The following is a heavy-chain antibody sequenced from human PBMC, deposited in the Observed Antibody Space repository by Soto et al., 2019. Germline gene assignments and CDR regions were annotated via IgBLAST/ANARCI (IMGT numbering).Heavy chain of an antibody. Sequence: GGSLRLSCAASGFTFNIYWMHWVRQAPGKGLVWVSLITGDGSRTGYADSVRGRFTISRDNAKNTLYLQINSLRAEDTAVYYCARDQGYSSGLWGQGTLVTVSS. D-gene: IGHD6-19*01. CDR3: ARDQGYSSGL. CDR2: ITGDGSRT. CDR1: GFTFNIYW. V-gene: IGHV3-74*01. J-gene: IGHJ4*02.